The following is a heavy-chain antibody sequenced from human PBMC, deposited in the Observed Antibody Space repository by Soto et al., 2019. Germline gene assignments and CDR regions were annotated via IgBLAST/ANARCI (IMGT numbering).Heavy chain of an antibody. CDR3: ARTATPPNHYETVPQSNHLDL. CDR2: IYSGGST. J-gene: IGHJ2*01. CDR1: GFTVSSNY. D-gene: IGHD3-22*01. V-gene: IGHV3-53*02. Sequence: EVQLVETGGGLIQPGGSLRLSCAASGFTVSSNYMSWVRQAPGKGLEWVSVIYSGGSTYYADSVKGRFTISRDNSKNTLYLQMNRLRAEDTAVYYCARTATPPNHYETVPQSNHLDLWGRGTLVTVSA.